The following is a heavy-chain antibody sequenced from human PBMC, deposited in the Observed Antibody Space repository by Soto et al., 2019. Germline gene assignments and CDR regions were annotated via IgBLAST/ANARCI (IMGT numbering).Heavy chain of an antibody. D-gene: IGHD2-2*02. V-gene: IGHV1-58*01. CDR3: AAPRAHLLYSIAFDI. CDR1: GFTFTSSA. CDR2: IVVGSGNT. J-gene: IGHJ3*02. Sequence: ASVKVSCKASGFTFTSSAVQWVRQARGQRLEWIGWIVVGSGNTNYAQKFQERVTITRDMSTSTAYMELSSLRSEDTAVYYCAAPRAHLLYSIAFDIWGQGTMVTVSS.